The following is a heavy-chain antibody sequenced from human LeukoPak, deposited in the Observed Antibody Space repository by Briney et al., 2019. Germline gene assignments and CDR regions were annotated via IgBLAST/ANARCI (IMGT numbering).Heavy chain of an antibody. V-gene: IGHV4-31*03. CDR2: IYYSGST. D-gene: IGHD6-19*01. Sequence: PSQTLSLTCTVSGGSISSSGYYWSWIRQHPGKGLEWIGYIYYSGSTYYNPSLKSRVTISVDTSKNQFSLKLSSVTAADTAVYYCARARPIIAVDASGNDAFDIWGQGTMVTVSS. CDR1: GGSISSSGYY. CDR3: ARARPIIAVDASGNDAFDI. J-gene: IGHJ3*02.